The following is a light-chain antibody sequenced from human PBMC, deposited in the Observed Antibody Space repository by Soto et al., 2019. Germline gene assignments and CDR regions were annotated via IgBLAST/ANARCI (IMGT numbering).Light chain of an antibody. CDR2: LGS. CDR1: QSLLHSNGYNY. Sequence: DIVMTQSPLSLPVTPGEPASISCRSSQSLLHSNGYNYLDWYLQKPGQSPQLLIYLGSNRASGVADRFSGSGAGADCILKINRVEAEDVGVYYCMQTRQTPRTFGQGTKVEI. CDR3: MQTRQTPRT. V-gene: IGKV2-28*01. J-gene: IGKJ1*01.